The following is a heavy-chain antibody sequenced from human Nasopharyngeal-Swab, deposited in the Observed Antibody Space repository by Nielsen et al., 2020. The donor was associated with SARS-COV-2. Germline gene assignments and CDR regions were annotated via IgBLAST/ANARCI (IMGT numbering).Heavy chain of an antibody. Sequence: AFLQFCWECSGYSSTSYWISWVRQMPGKGLEWMGRIDPSDSYTNYSPSFQGHVTISADKSISTAYLQWSSLKASDTAMYYCARRDCSSTSCSHYYYYGMDVWGQGTTVTVSS. V-gene: IGHV5-10-1*01. CDR3: ARRDCSSTSCSHYYYYGMDV. CDR1: GYSSTSYW. D-gene: IGHD2-2*01. J-gene: IGHJ6*02. CDR2: IDPSDSYT.